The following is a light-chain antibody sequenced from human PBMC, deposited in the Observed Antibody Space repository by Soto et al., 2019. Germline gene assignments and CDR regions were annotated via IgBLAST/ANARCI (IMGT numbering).Light chain of an antibody. CDR3: SSWDDNLDAVV. J-gene: IGLJ1*01. CDR2: TND. CDR1: SSNIGSNT. Sequence: QSVLTQPPSASGTPGQRVTISCSESSSNIGSNTVNWYQQLPGTAPKLLIYTNDQRPSGVPDRFSGSRSGTSASLAISGLQFEDEADYHCSSWDDNLDAVVFGAGTKSPS. V-gene: IGLV1-44*01.